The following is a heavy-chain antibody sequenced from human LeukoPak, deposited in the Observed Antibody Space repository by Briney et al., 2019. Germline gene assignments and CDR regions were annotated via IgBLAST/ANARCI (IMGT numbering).Heavy chain of an antibody. J-gene: IGHJ5*02. CDR1: GGTFSSYA. CDR2: IIPIFGTA. V-gene: IGHV1-69*01. Sequence: SVKVSCKASGGTFSSYAISWVRQAPGQGLEWMGGIIPIFGTANYAQEFQGRVTITADESTSTAYMELSSLRSEDTAVYYCARDPTTVTTDNWFDPWGQGTLVTVSS. CDR3: ARDPTTVTTDNWFDP. D-gene: IGHD4-17*01.